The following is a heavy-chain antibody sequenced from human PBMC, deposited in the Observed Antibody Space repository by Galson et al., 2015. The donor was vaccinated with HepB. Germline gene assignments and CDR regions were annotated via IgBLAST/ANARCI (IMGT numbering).Heavy chain of an antibody. CDR1: GFTFSSYA. CDR3: ARDPGRYSSSSPPDY. CDR2: ISYDGSNK. D-gene: IGHD6-6*01. V-gene: IGHV3-30-3*01. Sequence: SLRLSCAASGFTFSSYAMHWVRQAPGKGLEWVAVISYDGSNKYYADSVKGRFTISRDNSKNTLYLQMNSLRAEDTAVYYCARDPGRYSSSSPPDYWSQGTLVTVSS. J-gene: IGHJ4*02.